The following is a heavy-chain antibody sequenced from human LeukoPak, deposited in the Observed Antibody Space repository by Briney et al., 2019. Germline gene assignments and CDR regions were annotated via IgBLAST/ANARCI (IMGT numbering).Heavy chain of an antibody. D-gene: IGHD3-9*01. CDR2: IYYSGST. J-gene: IGHJ5*02. CDR1: GGSISSYY. V-gene: IGHV4-59*01. CDR3: ARAHLRYFDWLNWLHP. Sequence: SETLSLTCTVSGGSISSYYWSWIRQPPGKGLEWMGYIYYSGSTNYNPSLKSRVTISVDTSKNQFSLKLSSVTAAGTAVYYCARAHLRYFDWLNWLHPWGQGTLVTVSS.